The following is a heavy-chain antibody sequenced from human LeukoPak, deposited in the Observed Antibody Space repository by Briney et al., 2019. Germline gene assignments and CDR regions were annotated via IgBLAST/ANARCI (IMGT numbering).Heavy chain of an antibody. Sequence: PSETLSLTCTVSGGSISSSSYYWGWIRQPPGKGLEWIGSIYYSGSTYYNPSLKSRVTISVDTSKNQFSLKLSSVTAADAAVYYCARLRPWIQAFDYWGQGTLVTVSS. CDR2: IYYSGST. CDR3: ARLRPWIQAFDY. V-gene: IGHV4-39*07. D-gene: IGHD5-18*01. J-gene: IGHJ4*02. CDR1: GGSISSSSYY.